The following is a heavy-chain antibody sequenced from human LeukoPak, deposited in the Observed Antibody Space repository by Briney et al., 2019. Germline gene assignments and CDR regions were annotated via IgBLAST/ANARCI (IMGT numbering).Heavy chain of an antibody. CDR2: IIPIFGTA. CDR1: GGTFSSYA. D-gene: IGHD6-19*01. CDR3: AREGYSSGLFDY. J-gene: IGHJ4*02. V-gene: IGHV1-69*06. Sequence: ASVKVSCKASGGTFSSYAISWVRQAPGQGLEWMGGIIPIFGTANYAQKFQSRVTITADKSTSTTYMELSSLRSEDTAVYYCAREGYSSGLFDYWGQGTLVTVSS.